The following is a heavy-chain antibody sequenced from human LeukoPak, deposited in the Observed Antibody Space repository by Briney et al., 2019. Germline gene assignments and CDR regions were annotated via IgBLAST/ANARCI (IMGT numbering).Heavy chain of an antibody. Sequence: PGGSLRLSCAASGFTFSSYWMSWVRQAPGKGLEWVANINQDGSEKYYVDSAKGRFTISRDNAKNSLYLEMNSLRAEDTAVYYCARDGVAPGIYFDYWGQGTLVTVSS. CDR2: INQDGSEK. D-gene: IGHD1-1*01. J-gene: IGHJ4*02. CDR3: ARDGVAPGIYFDY. CDR1: GFTFSSYW. V-gene: IGHV3-7*05.